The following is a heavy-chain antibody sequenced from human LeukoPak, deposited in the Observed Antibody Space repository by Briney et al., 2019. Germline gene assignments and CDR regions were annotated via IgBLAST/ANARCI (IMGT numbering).Heavy chain of an antibody. J-gene: IGHJ4*02. Sequence: GGSLRLSCAASGFTFSSYWMTWVRQAPGKGLEWVANINQDGCEKFYVDSVKGRFTISRDNAKNSVYLQMNSLRAEDTAVYYCARRAFGVVPDYWGQGTLVTVSS. CDR2: INQDGCEK. D-gene: IGHD3-3*01. CDR3: ARRAFGVVPDY. CDR1: GFTFSSYW. V-gene: IGHV3-7*01.